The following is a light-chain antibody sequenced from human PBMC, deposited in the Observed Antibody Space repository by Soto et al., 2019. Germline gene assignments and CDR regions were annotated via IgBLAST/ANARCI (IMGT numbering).Light chain of an antibody. CDR1: SSDVGGYNY. J-gene: IGLJ2*01. CDR3: SSYTSSSTVV. V-gene: IGLV2-14*01. Sequence: QSALTQPASVSGSPGQSITISCTGTSSDVGGYNYVSWYQQHPGKAPKLMIYDVSNRPSGVSNRFSGSKSGNTASLTIPGLQAEDEADYYCSSYTSSSTVVFAGGTKLTVL. CDR2: DVS.